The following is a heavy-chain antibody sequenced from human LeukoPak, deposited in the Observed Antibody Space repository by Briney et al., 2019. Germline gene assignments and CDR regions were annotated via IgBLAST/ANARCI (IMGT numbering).Heavy chain of an antibody. CDR2: INHRGST. D-gene: IGHD3-10*01. CDR1: GGSFSGYY. Sequence: PSETLSLTCAVYGGSFSGYYWSWIRQPPGKGLEWIGEINHRGSTNYNPSLKSRVTISVDTSKNQFSLKLSSVTAADTAVYYCARGRGVRGVTYYYYYGMDVWGQGTTVTVSS. J-gene: IGHJ6*02. CDR3: ARGRGVRGVTYYYYYGMDV. V-gene: IGHV4-34*01.